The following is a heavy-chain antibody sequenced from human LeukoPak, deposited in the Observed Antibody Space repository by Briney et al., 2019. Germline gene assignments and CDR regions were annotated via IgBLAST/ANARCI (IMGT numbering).Heavy chain of an antibody. CDR2: TYYRSKWYN. D-gene: IGHD3-16*01. CDR1: GDSVSNNRAT. J-gene: IGHJ4*02. Sequence: SQTLSLTCVISGDSVSNNRATWNWIRQSPSRGLEWLGRTYYRSKWYNDYAVSAKSRIIISPDTSRNQFSLQMKSVTPEDTAVYYCARDIWGAMGGFDYWGQGTLVTVSS. CDR3: ARDIWGAMGGFDY. V-gene: IGHV6-1*01.